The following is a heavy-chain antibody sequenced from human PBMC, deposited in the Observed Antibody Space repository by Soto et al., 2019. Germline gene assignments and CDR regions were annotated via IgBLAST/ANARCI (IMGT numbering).Heavy chain of an antibody. D-gene: IGHD6-13*01. CDR3: ARDGVAPGLYFDF. Sequence: GLSLRLSCAAGEVSISDYWMNRVRKAPVKGLEWVASINQDRGEKKYVDSVKGRFTISRDNAKNSLYLQMASLRAEDTAVYYCARDGVAPGLYFDFWGQGDLVTVSS. CDR2: INQDRGEK. V-gene: IGHV3-7*05. J-gene: IGHJ4*02. CDR1: EVSISDYW.